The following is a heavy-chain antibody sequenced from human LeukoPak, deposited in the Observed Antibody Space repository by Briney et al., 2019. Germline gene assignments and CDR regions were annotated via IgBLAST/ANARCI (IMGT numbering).Heavy chain of an antibody. CDR3: AKDNWSGYYGAGGMDV. D-gene: IGHD3-3*01. CDR2: ISWNSGSI. V-gene: IGHV3-9*01. J-gene: IGHJ6*02. Sequence: PGRSLRLSCAASGFTFDDYAMHWVRQAPGKGLEWVSGISWNSGSIGYADSVKGRFTISRDNAKNSLYLQMNSLRAEDTALYYCAKDNWSGYYGAGGMDVWGQGTTVTVSS. CDR1: GFTFDDYA.